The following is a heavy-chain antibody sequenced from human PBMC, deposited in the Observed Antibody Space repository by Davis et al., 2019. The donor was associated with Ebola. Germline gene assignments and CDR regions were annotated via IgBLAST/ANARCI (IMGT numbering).Heavy chain of an antibody. CDR1: GYTFTSYG. Sequence: ASVKVSCKASGYTFTSYGISWVRQAPGQGLEWMGWISAYNGNTNYAQKLQGRVTMTTDTSTSTAYMELRSLRSDDTAVYYCASRTTSSSRYWAFDYWGQGTLVTVSS. CDR2: ISAYNGNT. V-gene: IGHV1-18*01. D-gene: IGHD6-13*01. J-gene: IGHJ4*02. CDR3: ASRTTSSSRYWAFDY.